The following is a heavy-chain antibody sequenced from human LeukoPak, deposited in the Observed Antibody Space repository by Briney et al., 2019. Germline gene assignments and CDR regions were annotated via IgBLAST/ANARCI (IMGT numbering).Heavy chain of an antibody. J-gene: IGHJ4*02. Sequence: GGSLRLPCAASGFTFSSYGMHWVRQAPGKGLEWVAFIRYDGSNKYYADSVKGRFTISRDNSKNTLYLQMNSLRAEDTAVYYCAKDIKKGENYDFWSGYTHGFDYWGQGTLVTVSS. CDR1: GFTFSSYG. V-gene: IGHV3-30*02. CDR3: AKDIKKGENYDFWSGYTHGFDY. CDR2: IRYDGSNK. D-gene: IGHD3-3*01.